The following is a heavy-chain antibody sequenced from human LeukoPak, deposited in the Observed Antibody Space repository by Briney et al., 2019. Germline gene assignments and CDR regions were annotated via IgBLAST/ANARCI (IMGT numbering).Heavy chain of an antibody. CDR1: GGSISSYY. CDR3: ARGRESAYCGGDCWPFDY. D-gene: IGHD2-21*02. CDR2: IYYSGST. V-gene: IGHV4-59*12. J-gene: IGHJ4*02. Sequence: PSETLFLTCTVSGGSISSYYWSWIRQPPGKGLEWIGYIYYSGSTNYNPSLKSRVTISVDTSKNQFSLKLSSVTAADTAVYYCARGRESAYCGGDCWPFDYWGQGTLVTVSS.